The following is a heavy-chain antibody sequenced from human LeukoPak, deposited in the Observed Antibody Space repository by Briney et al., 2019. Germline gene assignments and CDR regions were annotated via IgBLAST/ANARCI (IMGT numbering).Heavy chain of an antibody. CDR3: AKSGVRGVILHTFDY. CDR1: GFTFSSYG. V-gene: IGHV3-23*01. CDR2: ISGSGGST. D-gene: IGHD3-10*01. Sequence: GGSLRLSCAASGFTFSSYGMSWVRQAPGKGLEWVSAISGSGGSTYYADSVKGRFTISRDNSKNALYLQMNSLRAEDTAVYYCAKSGVRGVILHTFDYWGQGTLVTVSS. J-gene: IGHJ4*02.